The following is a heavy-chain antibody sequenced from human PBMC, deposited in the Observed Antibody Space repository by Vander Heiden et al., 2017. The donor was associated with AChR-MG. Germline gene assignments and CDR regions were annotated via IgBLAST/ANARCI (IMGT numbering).Heavy chain of an antibody. J-gene: IGHJ4*02. D-gene: IGHD2-8*01. CDR1: GFTFTTDG. CDR2: VTSDGSNK. Sequence: QVQLVESGGGVVQPGRSLRLSCAASGFTFTTDGMHWIRQAPGKGLEWVAVVTSDGSNKYYADSVKGRFTISRDNSKKMVYLQMDGLRPEDTAVYYCAKTGNGFDYWGQGTLVTVSS. CDR3: AKTGNGFDY. V-gene: IGHV3-30*18.